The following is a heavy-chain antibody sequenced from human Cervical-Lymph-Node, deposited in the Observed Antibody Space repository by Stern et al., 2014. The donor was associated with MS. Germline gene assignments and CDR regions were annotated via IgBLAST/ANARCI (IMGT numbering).Heavy chain of an antibody. J-gene: IGHJ3*02. Sequence: QVQLQESGPGLVKPSETLSLTCTVSSGFISSYYWSWIRQAPGKGLEWIGYMDYSGSTDYNPSLKSRVTISRDMFKNQFSLKLNSVTAADTAVYYCARGDAFDIWGPGTMVTVSS. CDR3: ARGDAFDI. CDR1: SGFISSYY. CDR2: MDYSGST. V-gene: IGHV4-59*01.